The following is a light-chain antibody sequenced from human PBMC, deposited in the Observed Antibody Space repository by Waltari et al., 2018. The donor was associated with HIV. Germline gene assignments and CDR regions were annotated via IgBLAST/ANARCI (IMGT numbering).Light chain of an antibody. CDR2: DDV. V-gene: IGLV3-21*02. Sequence: SYVLTQPPSVSVAPGQTARITCGGNNIRTKSVHWYQQKPGQAPVLVGFDDVDRPSGIPERFSGSNSGNMATLTISRVEAGDEADYYCQVWDSGSEPPVLFGGGTKLTVL. CDR3: QVWDSGSEPPVL. CDR1: NIRTKS. J-gene: IGLJ3*02.